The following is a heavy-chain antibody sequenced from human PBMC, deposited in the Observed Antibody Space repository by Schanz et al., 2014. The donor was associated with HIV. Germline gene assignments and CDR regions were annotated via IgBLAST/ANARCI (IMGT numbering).Heavy chain of an antibody. J-gene: IGHJ2*01. CDR3: ARVNDKGWGYCSSTSCLFWYFDL. Sequence: VQLLESGGGLVQPGGSLRLSCAASGFTFSRFAMSWVRRAPGKGLEWVTVISYDGGSKYYADSVKGRFTISRDNSKNTLYLQMNSLRAEDTAVYYCARVNDKGWGYCSSTSCLFWYFDLWGRGTLVTVSS. CDR2: ISYDGGSK. D-gene: IGHD2-2*01. V-gene: IGHV3-30-3*01. CDR1: GFTFSRFA.